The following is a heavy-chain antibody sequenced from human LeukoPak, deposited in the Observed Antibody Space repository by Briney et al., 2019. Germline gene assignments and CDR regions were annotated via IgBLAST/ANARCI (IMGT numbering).Heavy chain of an antibody. J-gene: IGHJ4*02. CDR1: GFTFSSYA. D-gene: IGHD2-15*01. CDR2: ISGSGGST. CDR3: AKDRKTPYCSGGSCYSGFDY. V-gene: IGHV3-23*01. Sequence: PGGSLRLSCAASGFTFSSYAMSWVRQAPGKGLEWVSAISGSGGSTYYADSVKGRFTISRDNSKNTLYLQMNSLRAEDTAVYYCAKDRKTPYCSGGSCYSGFDYWGQGTLVTVSS.